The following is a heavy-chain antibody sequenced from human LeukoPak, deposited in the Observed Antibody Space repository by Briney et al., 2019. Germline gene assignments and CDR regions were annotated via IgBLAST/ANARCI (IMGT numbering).Heavy chain of an antibody. D-gene: IGHD3-3*01. Sequence: GGSLRLSCAASGFTFSSYNMNWVRQAPGKGLEWVSSISSSSSYIYYADSVKGRFTISRDNAKNSLYLQMNSLRAEDTAVYYCASSSERDYDFWSGYPLGYWGQGTLATVSS. CDR1: GFTFSSYN. J-gene: IGHJ4*02. CDR3: ASSSERDYDFWSGYPLGY. V-gene: IGHV3-21*01. CDR2: ISSSSSYI.